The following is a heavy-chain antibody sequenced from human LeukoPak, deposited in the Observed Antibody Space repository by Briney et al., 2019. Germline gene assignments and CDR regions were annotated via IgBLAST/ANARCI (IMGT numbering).Heavy chain of an antibody. J-gene: IGHJ3*02. V-gene: IGHV3-23*01. D-gene: IGHD6-13*01. CDR2: ISGSGGST. CDR3: ASSSWGSNDAFDI. CDR1: GFTFSSYA. Sequence: PGGSLRLSCAASGFTFSSYAMSWVRQAPGKGLEWVSAISGSGGSTYYADSVKGRFTISRDNSKNTLYLQMNSLRAEDTAVYYCASSSWGSNDAFDIWGQGTMVTVSS.